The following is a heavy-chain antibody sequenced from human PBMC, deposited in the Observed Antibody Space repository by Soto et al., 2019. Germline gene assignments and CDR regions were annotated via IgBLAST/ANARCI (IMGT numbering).Heavy chain of an antibody. CDR1: GFTFSGSA. V-gene: IGHV3-73*01. D-gene: IGHD2-15*01. Sequence: GGSLRLSCAASGFTFSGSAMHWVRQASGKGLEWVGRIRSKANSYATASAASVKGRFTISRDDSKNTAYLQMNSLKTEDTAVYFCTRETGLGVAAATENWFDPWGQGTLVTVSS. J-gene: IGHJ5*02. CDR2: IRSKANSYAT. CDR3: TRETGLGVAAATENWFDP.